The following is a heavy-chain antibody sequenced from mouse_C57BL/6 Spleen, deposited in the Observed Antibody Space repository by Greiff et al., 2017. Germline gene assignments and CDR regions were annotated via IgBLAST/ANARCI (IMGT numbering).Heavy chain of an antibody. V-gene: IGHV5-4*01. D-gene: IGHD1-1*01. J-gene: IGHJ4*01. Sequence: EVQGVESGGGLVKPGGSLKLSCAASGFTFSSYAMSWVRQTPEKRLGWVATISDGGSYTYYPDNVKGRFTISRDNAKNNLYLQMSHLKSEDTARYYCARDYYGSGLYYAMDYWGQGTSVTVSS. CDR1: GFTFSSYA. CDR3: ARDYYGSGLYYAMDY. CDR2: ISDGGSYT.